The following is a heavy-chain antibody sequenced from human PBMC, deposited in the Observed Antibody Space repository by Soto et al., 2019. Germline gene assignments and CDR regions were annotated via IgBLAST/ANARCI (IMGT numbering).Heavy chain of an antibody. J-gene: IGHJ4*02. CDR2: ISGIKNYI. CDR1: GFTFSYYP. Sequence: GGSLRLSCAASGFTFSYYPLHWVRRAPGKGLEWVSSISGIKNYIRYADSVKGRFTISRDNAKTSLYLQMNSLTAEDTAVYYCAREGVHNYTEYYFDYWGQGTLVTVSS. D-gene: IGHD3-10*01. V-gene: IGHV3-21*06. CDR3: AREGVHNYTEYYFDY.